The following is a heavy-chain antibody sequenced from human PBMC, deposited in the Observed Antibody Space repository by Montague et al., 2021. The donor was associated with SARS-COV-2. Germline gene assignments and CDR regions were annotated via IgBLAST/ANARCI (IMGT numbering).Heavy chain of an antibody. CDR1: GGSISSSSYY. Sequence: SETLSLTCTVSGGSISSSSYYWGWIRQPPGKGLEWMGSIYYSGSTYYNPSLKSRVTISVDTSKNQFSLKLSSVTAADTAVYYCARDQGYNWNYYYYYGMDVWGQGTTVTVSS. V-gene: IGHV4-39*07. CDR2: IYYSGST. J-gene: IGHJ6*02. CDR3: ARDQGYNWNYYYYYGMDV. D-gene: IGHD1-20*01.